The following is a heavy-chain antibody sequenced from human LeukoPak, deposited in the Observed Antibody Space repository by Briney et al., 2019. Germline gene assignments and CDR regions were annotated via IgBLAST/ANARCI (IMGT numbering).Heavy chain of an antibody. J-gene: IGHJ6*03. CDR2: MNPNSGNT. CDR3: ARARRIIVGATLYYMDV. V-gene: IGHV1-8*03. D-gene: IGHD1-26*01. Sequence: VASVKVSCKASGYTFTSYDINWVRQATGQGLEWMGWMNPNSGNTGYAQKFQGRVTITRNTSISTAYMELSSLRSEDTAVYYCARARRIIVGATLYYMDVWGKGTTVTVSS. CDR1: GYTFTSYD.